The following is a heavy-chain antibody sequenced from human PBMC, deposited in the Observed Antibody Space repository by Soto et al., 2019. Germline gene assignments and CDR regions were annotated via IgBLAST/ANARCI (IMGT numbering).Heavy chain of an antibody. J-gene: IGHJ4*02. V-gene: IGHV5-51*01. CDR3: ARFRDCSGGSCSREPFDY. Sequence: LKNSGKGSGDRSTTYWIVWVPQMPGKGLEWMGSVYPADSDTRYRPSFPGQATISADKSISTDYLQWSSLHASDTCIYYCARFRDCSGGSCSREPFDYWGQGTLVTVSS. D-gene: IGHD2-15*01. CDR2: VYPADSDT. CDR1: GDRSTTYW.